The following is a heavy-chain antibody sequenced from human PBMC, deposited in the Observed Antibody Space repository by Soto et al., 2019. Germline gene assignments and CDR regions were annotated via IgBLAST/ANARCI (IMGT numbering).Heavy chain of an antibody. V-gene: IGHV1-69*12. D-gene: IGHD3-10*01. CDR2: IIPIFGTA. J-gene: IGHJ2*01. CDR3: ASNSGAGGVVTMGYFDL. Sequence: QVQLVQSGAEVKKPGSSVKVSCKASGGTFSSSAISWVRQAPGQGLEWMGGIIPIFGTANYAQKFQGRVRITADESTSTAYLELSSLRSEDTAVYYCASNSGAGGVVTMGYFDLWGRGTLVTVSS. CDR1: GGTFSSSA.